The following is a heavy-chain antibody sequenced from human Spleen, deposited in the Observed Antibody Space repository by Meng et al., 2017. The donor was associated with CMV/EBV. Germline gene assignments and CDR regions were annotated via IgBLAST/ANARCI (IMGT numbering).Heavy chain of an antibody. V-gene: IGHV3-23*01. CDR3: ARGSSELLAPEYFQH. CDR2: ISGSGDST. J-gene: IGHJ1*01. D-gene: IGHD2-15*01. Sequence: GESLKISCAASGFTFSSYAMTWVRQAPGKGLEWVSTISGSGDSTYYADSVKGRFTISRDNSKNTLYLQMNSLRAEDTAVYYCARGSSELLAPEYFQHWGQGTLVTVSS. CDR1: GFTFSSYA.